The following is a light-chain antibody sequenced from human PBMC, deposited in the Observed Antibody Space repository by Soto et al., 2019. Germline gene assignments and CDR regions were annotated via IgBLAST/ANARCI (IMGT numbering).Light chain of an antibody. CDR1: SSDVGGYNY. CDR3: SSYTSSSSYV. V-gene: IGLV2-14*01. J-gene: IGLJ1*01. CDR2: EVS. Sequence: QSALTQPASVSGSPGQSITISCTGTSSDVGGYNYVSWYQQHPGKAPKLIIYEVSNRPSGVSNRFSGSKSGNTASLTISGLQAEDEADYYFSSYTSSSSYVFGTGTKLTVL.